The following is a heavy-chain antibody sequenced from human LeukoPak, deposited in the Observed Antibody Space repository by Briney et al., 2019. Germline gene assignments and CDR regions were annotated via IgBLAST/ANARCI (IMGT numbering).Heavy chain of an antibody. D-gene: IGHD4-23*01. J-gene: IGHJ3*02. CDR1: GFTFSSYG. CDR2: IRYDGSNK. CDR3: ASHYGGNADDAFDI. Sequence: PGGSLRLSCAASGFTFSSYGMHWVRQAPGKGLEWVAFIRYDGSNKYYADSVKGRFTISRDNSKNTLYLQMNSLRAEDTAVYYCASHYGGNADDAFDIWGQGTRVTVSS. V-gene: IGHV3-30*02.